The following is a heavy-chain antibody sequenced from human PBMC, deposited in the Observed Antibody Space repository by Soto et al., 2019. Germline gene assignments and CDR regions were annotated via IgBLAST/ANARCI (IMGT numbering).Heavy chain of an antibody. J-gene: IGHJ4*02. CDR3: ARDSSGWYSIDY. Sequence: GASVKVSCTASGGTFSSYTISWVRQAPGQGLEWMGRIIPILGIANYAQKFQGRVTITADKSTSTAYMELSSLRSEDTAVYYCARDSSGWYSIDYWGQGTLVTVSS. D-gene: IGHD6-19*01. CDR1: GGTFSSYT. V-gene: IGHV1-69*04. CDR2: IIPILGIA.